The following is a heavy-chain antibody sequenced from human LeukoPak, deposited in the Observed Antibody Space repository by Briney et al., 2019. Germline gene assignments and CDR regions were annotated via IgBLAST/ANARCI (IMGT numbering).Heavy chain of an antibody. CDR3: ARAISAMVADN. CDR2: IRYDGGNK. V-gene: IGHV3-33*01. Sequence: GGSLRLSCAAPGFTFSTYGMHWVRQAPGKGLEWVAVIRYDGGNKNYGDSVKGRFTISRDNSKNTLYLHMNSLRAEDTAVYYCARAISAMVADNWGQGTLVTVSS. D-gene: IGHD5-18*01. CDR1: GFTFSTYG. J-gene: IGHJ4*02.